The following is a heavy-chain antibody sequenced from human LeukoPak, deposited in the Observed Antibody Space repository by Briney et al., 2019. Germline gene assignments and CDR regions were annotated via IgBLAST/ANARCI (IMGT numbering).Heavy chain of an antibody. CDR2: IYYSGSA. D-gene: IGHD3-22*01. CDR1: GGSISSSSYY. V-gene: IGHV4-39*01. CDR3: ARHFRPLYYYDSSGYYLPGDY. J-gene: IGHJ4*02. Sequence: SETLSLTCTVSGGSISSSSYYWGWIRQPPGKGLEWIGSIYYSGSAYYNPSLKSRVTISVDTSKNQFSLKLSPVTAADTAVYYCARHFRPLYYYDSSGYYLPGDYWGQGTLVTVSS.